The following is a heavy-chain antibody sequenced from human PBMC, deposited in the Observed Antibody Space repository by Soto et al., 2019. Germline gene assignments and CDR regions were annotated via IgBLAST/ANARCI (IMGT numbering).Heavy chain of an antibody. CDR1: GFTFSDYY. V-gene: IGHV3-11*06. D-gene: IGHD2-8*01. Sequence: GGSLRLSCAASGFTFSDYYMSWIRQAPGKGLEWVSYIGPSSSYTNYADSVKGRFTISRDNAKNSLYLQMNSLRAEDTAVYYCARVVRLMLYSDYWGQGTLVTVSS. CDR2: IGPSSSYT. CDR3: ARVVRLMLYSDY. J-gene: IGHJ4*02.